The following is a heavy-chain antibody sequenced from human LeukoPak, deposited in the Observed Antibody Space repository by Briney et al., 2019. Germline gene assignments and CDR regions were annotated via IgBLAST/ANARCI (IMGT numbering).Heavy chain of an antibody. CDR2: ISYDGSNK. CDR3: ATERSSGWYVFYYGMDV. V-gene: IGHV3-30-3*01. Sequence: GGSLRLSCAASGFTFSSYAMHWVRQAPGKGLEGVAVISYDGSNKYYADSVKGRFTISRDNSKNTLYLQMNSLRAEDTAVYYCATERSSGWYVFYYGMDVWGQGTTVTVSS. J-gene: IGHJ6*02. CDR1: GFTFSSYA. D-gene: IGHD6-19*01.